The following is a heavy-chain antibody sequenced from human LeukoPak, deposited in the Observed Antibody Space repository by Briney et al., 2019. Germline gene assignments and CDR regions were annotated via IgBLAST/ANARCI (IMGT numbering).Heavy chain of an antibody. CDR2: INPNSGGT. CDR1: GYTFTGYY. D-gene: IGHD6-19*01. J-gene: IGHJ6*03. Sequence: GASVKVSCKASGYTFTGYYMHWVRQAPGQGLEWMGWINPNSGGTNYAQKFQGRVTITRDTSISTAYMELSRLRSDDTAVYYCARGPAAVAGFMDVWGKGTTVTVSS. CDR3: ARGPAAVAGFMDV. V-gene: IGHV1-2*02.